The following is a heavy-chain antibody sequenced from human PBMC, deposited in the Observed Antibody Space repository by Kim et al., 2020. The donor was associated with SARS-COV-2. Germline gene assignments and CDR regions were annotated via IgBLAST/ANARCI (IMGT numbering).Heavy chain of an antibody. CDR3: ARSGIPAVVTRSFDY. Sequence: GGSLRLSCAASGFTFSSYSMNWVRQAPGKGLEWVSYISSSSSTIYYADSVKGRFTISRDNAKNSLYLQMNSLRDEDTAVYYCARSGIPAVVTRSFDYWGQGTLVTVSS. CDR1: GFTFSSYS. D-gene: IGHD2-21*02. V-gene: IGHV3-48*02. CDR2: ISSSSSTI. J-gene: IGHJ4*02.